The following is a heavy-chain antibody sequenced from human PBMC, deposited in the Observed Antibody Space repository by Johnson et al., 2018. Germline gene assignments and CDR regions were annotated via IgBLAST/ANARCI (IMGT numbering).Heavy chain of an antibody. CDR2: ISWNSGSI. D-gene: IGHD3-22*01. V-gene: IGHV3-9*01. CDR1: GFTFNDYA. Sequence: VQSGRSLRLSCAASGFTFNDYAMHWVRQAPGKGPEWVSGISWNSGSIGYADSVKGRFTISRDNGKNSLYLQMNSLRDEDTAVYYCARDPGLLGDSSGYYPEYFQHWGQGTLVTVAS. J-gene: IGHJ1*01. CDR3: ARDPGLLGDSSGYYPEYFQH.